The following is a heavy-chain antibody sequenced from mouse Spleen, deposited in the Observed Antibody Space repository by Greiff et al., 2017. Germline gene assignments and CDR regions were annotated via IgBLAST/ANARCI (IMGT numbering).Heavy chain of an antibody. V-gene: IGHV5-9-3*01. Sequence: EVHLVESGGGLVKLGGSLKLSCAASGFTFSSYAMSWVRQTPEKRLEWVATISSGGGNTYYPDSVKGRFTISRDNAKNTLYLQMSSLKSEDTAMYYCASLFYYYGKDWYFDVWGAGTTVTVSS. CDR3: ASLFYYYGKDWYFDV. CDR2: ISSGGGNT. D-gene: IGHD1-1*01. CDR1: GFTFSSYA. J-gene: IGHJ1*01.